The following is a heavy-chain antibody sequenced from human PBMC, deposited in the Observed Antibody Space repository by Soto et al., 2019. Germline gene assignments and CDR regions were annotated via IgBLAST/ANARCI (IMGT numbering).Heavy chain of an antibody. CDR3: AKELGEYCTGGSCYYLNY. V-gene: IGHV3-30*18. D-gene: IGHD2-15*01. J-gene: IGHJ4*02. CDR2: ISYDGSNK. CDR1: GFTFSTYG. Sequence: QVQLVESGGGVVQPGRSLRLSCAASGFTFSTYGMRWVRQAPGKGLEWVAVISYDGSNKYYADSVKGRSTISRDNSKNTLFLQMNSLRAEDTAVYYCAKELGEYCTGGSCYYLNYWGQGTLVTVSS.